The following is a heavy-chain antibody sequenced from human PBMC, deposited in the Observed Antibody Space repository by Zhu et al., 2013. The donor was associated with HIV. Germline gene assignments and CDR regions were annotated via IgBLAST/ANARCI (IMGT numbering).Heavy chain of an antibody. D-gene: IGHD3-10*01. J-gene: IGHJ4*02. CDR3: ARDPPRGVVRESFDY. CDR1: AYTFTGYY. CDR2: INPNSGGT. V-gene: IGHV1-2*02. Sequence: QVQLVQSGAEVKKPGASVKVSCKASAYTFTGYYMHWVRQAPGQGLEWMGWINPNSGGTNYAQKFQGRITLTRDTSTSTVYMELSSLRSEDTAVYYCARDPPRGVVRESFDYWGQGTLVTVSS.